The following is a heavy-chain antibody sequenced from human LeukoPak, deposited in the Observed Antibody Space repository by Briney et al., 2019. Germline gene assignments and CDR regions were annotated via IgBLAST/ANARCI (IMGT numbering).Heavy chain of an antibody. CDR1: GFTFSSYG. CDR2: IWYDGSDK. V-gene: IGHV3-30*02. J-gene: IGHJ4*02. CDR3: AKDSNDGYYDFWSGYFSL. Sequence: GGSLRLSCAASGFTFSSYGMHWVRQAPGKGLEWVAVIWYDGSDKYYADSVKGRFTISRDNSKNTLYLQMNSLRAEDTAVYYCAKDSNDGYYDFWSGYFSLWGQGTLVTVSS. D-gene: IGHD3-3*01.